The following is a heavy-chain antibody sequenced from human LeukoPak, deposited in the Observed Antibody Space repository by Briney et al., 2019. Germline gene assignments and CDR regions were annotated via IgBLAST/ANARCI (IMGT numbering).Heavy chain of an antibody. Sequence: SVKVSCKASGGTFSSYAISWVRQAPGQGLEWMGGIIPIFGTANYAQKFQGRVTITTDESTSTAYMGLSSLRSEDTAVYYCARGVEILKDTAMVPGPWFDPWGQGTLVTVSS. J-gene: IGHJ5*02. D-gene: IGHD5-18*01. CDR2: IIPIFGTA. V-gene: IGHV1-69*05. CDR3: ARGVEILKDTAMVPGPWFDP. CDR1: GGTFSSYA.